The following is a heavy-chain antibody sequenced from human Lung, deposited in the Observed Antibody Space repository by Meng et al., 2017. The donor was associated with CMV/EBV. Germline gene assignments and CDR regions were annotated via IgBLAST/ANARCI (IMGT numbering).Heavy chain of an antibody. CDR3: ARDRGGNYYFDY. Sequence: GESXKISCEGSGFSFSDYYMIWIRQAPGKGLEWLAYISSSGNSIYYTDSVEGRFTISRDNARNSLYLQMSSLRVDDTAVYYCARDRGGNYYFDYWGQGTLVTVSS. J-gene: IGHJ4*02. CDR1: GFSFSDYY. CDR2: ISSSGNSI. V-gene: IGHV3-11*01. D-gene: IGHD4-23*01.